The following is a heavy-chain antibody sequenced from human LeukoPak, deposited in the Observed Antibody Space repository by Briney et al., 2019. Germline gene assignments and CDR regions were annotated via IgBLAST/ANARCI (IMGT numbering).Heavy chain of an antibody. CDR3: ARVSRHWDGSGVCS. Sequence: NPGGPLRLSCVDSGFTFRSYSMTWVRQAPGKGLEWVSSISPTSIYIYSADSVKGRFTISRDNSKNSLFLQMSSVRAERPAVYSCARVSRHWDGSGVCSSGQGTLGTVSS. V-gene: IGHV3-21*01. D-gene: IGHD3-22*01. J-gene: IGHJ5*02. CDR2: ISPTSIYI. CDR1: GFTFRSYS.